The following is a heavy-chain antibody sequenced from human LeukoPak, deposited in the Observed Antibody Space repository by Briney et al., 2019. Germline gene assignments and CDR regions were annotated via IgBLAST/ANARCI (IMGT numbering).Heavy chain of an antibody. V-gene: IGHV3-23*01. CDR2: ISGGGGST. D-gene: IGHD6-13*01. Sequence: HAGGSLGLSCAASGFTFSSYAMSWVRQAPGKGLEWVSAISGGGGSTYYADSVKGRFSISRDNSKNTLYLQMNSLRAEDTAVYYCAKDRAYSSSWYDGGYWGQGTLVTVSS. CDR1: GFTFSSYA. CDR3: AKDRAYSSSWYDGGY. J-gene: IGHJ4*02.